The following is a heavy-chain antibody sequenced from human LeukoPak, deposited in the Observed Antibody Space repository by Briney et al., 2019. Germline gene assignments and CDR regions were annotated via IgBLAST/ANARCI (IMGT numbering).Heavy chain of an antibody. V-gene: IGHV4-34*01. Sequence: SETLSLTCAVYGGSFSGYYWSWIRQPPGKGLEWIGEISHSGSTNYNPSLKSRVTISVDTSKNQFSLKLSSVTATDTAIYYCARQTGSGLFILPGGQGTLVTVSS. CDR2: ISHSGST. D-gene: IGHD3/OR15-3a*01. CDR1: GGSFSGYY. CDR3: ARQTGSGLFILP. J-gene: IGHJ4*02.